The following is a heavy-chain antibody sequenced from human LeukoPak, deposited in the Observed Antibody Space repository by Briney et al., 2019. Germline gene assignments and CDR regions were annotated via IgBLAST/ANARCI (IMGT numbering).Heavy chain of an antibody. CDR2: IYTSGST. CDR3: ARDGLAYCGGDCYTNWFDP. J-gene: IGHJ5*02. D-gene: IGHD2-21*02. V-gene: IGHV4-4*07. Sequence: SGTLSLTCTVSGGSISSYYWSWIRQPAGKGLEWIGRIYTSGSTNYNPSLKSRVTMSVDTSKNQFSLKLSSVTAADTAVYYCARDGLAYCGGDCYTNWFDPWGQGTLVTVSS. CDR1: GGSISSYY.